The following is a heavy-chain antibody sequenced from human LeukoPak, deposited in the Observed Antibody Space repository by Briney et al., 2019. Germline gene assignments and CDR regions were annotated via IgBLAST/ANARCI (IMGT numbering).Heavy chain of an antibody. J-gene: IGHJ4*02. CDR1: GGSISSGSYY. CDR3: ARTRGPSGSYPDY. D-gene: IGHD1-26*01. CDR2: IYHSGST. V-gene: IGHV4-30-2*01. Sequence: SQTLSLTCTVSGGSISSGSYYWSWIRQPPGKGLEWIGYIYHSGSTYYNPSLKSRVTISVDRSKNQFSLKLSSVTAADTAVYYCARTRGPSGSYPDYWGQGTLVTVSS.